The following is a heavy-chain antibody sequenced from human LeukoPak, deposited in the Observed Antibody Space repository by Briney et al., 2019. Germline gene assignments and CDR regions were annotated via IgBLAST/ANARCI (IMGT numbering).Heavy chain of an antibody. J-gene: IGHJ6*03. V-gene: IGHV3-15*01. CDR1: GFTFSNAW. D-gene: IGHD3-10*01. Sequence: GGSLRLSCAASGFTFSNAWMSWVRQAPGKGLEWVGRIKSKTDGGTTDYAAPVKGRFTISRDDSKNTLYLQMNSLKTEDTAMYYCARVLSGRGSLYSYYYYMDVWGKGTTVTISS. CDR3: ARVLSGRGSLYSYYYYMDV. CDR2: IKSKTDGGTT.